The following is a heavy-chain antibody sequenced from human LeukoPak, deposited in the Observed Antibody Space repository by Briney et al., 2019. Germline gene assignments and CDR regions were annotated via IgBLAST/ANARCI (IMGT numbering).Heavy chain of an antibody. Sequence: PGGSLRLSCAASGFTFSHFPMHWVRQAPGQGLEWVTSISYLGDNVYYRDSVKGRFTVSRDNAKNSLYLEMNSLRVEDTAVYYCARVMDFWSGYYKDYWGQGTLVTVSS. CDR3: ARVMDFWSGYYKDY. D-gene: IGHD3-3*01. J-gene: IGHJ4*02. CDR2: ISYLGDNV. CDR1: GFTFSHFP. V-gene: IGHV3-30-3*01.